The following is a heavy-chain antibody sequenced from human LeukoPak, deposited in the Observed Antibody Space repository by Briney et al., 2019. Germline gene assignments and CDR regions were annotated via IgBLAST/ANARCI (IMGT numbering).Heavy chain of an antibody. Sequence: MSSETLSLTCAVSGGSINSHYWGWIRQPPGKGLQWIGDIYSTGKNNYNPSLKSRVTMSLDTSKSHLSLNLTSVLAADTAIYYCVRRDTGWNYFDYWGQGILVTVSS. CDR1: GGSINSHY. D-gene: IGHD6-19*01. V-gene: IGHV4-4*08. CDR2: IYSTGKN. CDR3: VRRDTGWNYFDY. J-gene: IGHJ4*02.